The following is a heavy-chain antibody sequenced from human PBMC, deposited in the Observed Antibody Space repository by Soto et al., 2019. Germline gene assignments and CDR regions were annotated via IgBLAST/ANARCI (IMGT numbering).Heavy chain of an antibody. CDR2: IYYSGST. D-gene: IGHD3-22*01. J-gene: IGHJ4*02. CDR1: GGSISSGDYS. Sequence: SETLSLTCTVSGGSISSGDYSLSWIRQPPGKGLEWIGYIYYSGSTSYNPSLKSRVTISLDTSKKQFSLKLSSVTAADTAVYYCARFSYYYDSSGYYHYYFDYWGQGTLVTVSS. CDR3: ARFSYYYDSSGYYHYYFDY. V-gene: IGHV4-30-4*01.